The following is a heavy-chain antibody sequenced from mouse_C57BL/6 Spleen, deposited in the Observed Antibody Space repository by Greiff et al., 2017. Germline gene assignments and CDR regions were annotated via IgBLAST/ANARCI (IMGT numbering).Heavy chain of an antibody. CDR1: GFSLTSYG. V-gene: IGHV2-5*01. CDR3: AKTGYYGSSERYFDV. D-gene: IGHD1-1*01. J-gene: IGHJ1*03. CDR2: IWRGGST. Sequence: VQVVESGPGLVQPSQSLSITCTVSGFSLTSYGVHWVRQSPGKGLEWLGVIWRGGSTDYNAAFMSRLSITKDNSKSQVFFKMNSLQADDTAIYYCAKTGYYGSSERYFDVWGTGTTVTVSS.